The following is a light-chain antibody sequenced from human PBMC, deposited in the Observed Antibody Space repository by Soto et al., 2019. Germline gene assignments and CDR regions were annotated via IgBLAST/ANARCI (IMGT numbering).Light chain of an antibody. V-gene: IGKV3-20*01. CDR2: GPS. J-gene: IGKJ3*01. CDR1: LGVTTTY. Sequence: EMVLTQSPATLSLSPGERATLSCRASLGVTTTYLAWYQHKPGQAPRLLIYGPSNRPTGIPDRFSGSVSGTDFTLTISRLEPEDFAVSSCQQYGGSPLFTYSPGTNVDFK. CDR3: QQYGGSPLFT.